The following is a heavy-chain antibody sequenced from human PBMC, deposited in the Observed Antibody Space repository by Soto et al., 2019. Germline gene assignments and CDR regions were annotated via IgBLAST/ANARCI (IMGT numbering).Heavy chain of an antibody. Sequence: GGSLRLSCAASGLTISVNYMSWVRQAPGKGLEWVSVLYSGGSTYYADSVKGRFTISRDNSKNTLYLQMNSLRAEDTAVYYCARDGGTSHPFDYWGQGTLVTVSS. V-gene: IGHV3-66*01. D-gene: IGHD2-2*01. J-gene: IGHJ4*02. CDR3: ARDGGTSHPFDY. CDR1: GLTISVNY. CDR2: LYSGGST.